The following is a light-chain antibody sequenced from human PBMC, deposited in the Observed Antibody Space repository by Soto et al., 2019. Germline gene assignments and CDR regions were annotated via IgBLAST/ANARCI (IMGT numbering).Light chain of an antibody. Sequence: ENVLTQSPGTLSLSPGERATLSCRASQSVSSDLAWYQQKPGQAPRLLIHGASTRATGIPARFSGSGSGTDFTLTISRLEPEDFAVYYCQQYGSSLWTFGQGTKVDIK. J-gene: IGKJ1*01. CDR3: QQYGSSLWT. CDR2: GAS. CDR1: QSVSSD. V-gene: IGKV3-20*01.